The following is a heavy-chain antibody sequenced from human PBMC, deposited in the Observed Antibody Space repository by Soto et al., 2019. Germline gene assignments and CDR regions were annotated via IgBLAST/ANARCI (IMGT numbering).Heavy chain of an antibody. J-gene: IGHJ5*02. Sequence: ASVKVSCKASGYSFTDYHIHWVRQAPGQGLEWLGRINPKSGGTSTAQKFQGWVTMTTDTSISTASMELTRLTSDDTAIYYCARDQGVVVTADNWFDPWGQGILVTVSS. D-gene: IGHD2-21*02. CDR2: INPKSGGT. V-gene: IGHV1-2*04. CDR1: GYSFTDYH. CDR3: ARDQGVVVTADNWFDP.